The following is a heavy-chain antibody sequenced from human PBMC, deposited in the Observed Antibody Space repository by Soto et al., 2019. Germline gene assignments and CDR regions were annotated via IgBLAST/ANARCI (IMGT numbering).Heavy chain of an antibody. CDR3: ARQQRGKLVWPCSYGMDV. D-gene: IGHD6-25*01. Sequence: GESLKISWKGSGYIFTSYWISWVRQMPGKGLEWMGRIDPSDSYTNCSPSFQGHVTISADKSISTAYLQWSSLKAPDTAMYYCARQQRGKLVWPCSYGMDVWGQGDSAPVSS. V-gene: IGHV5-10-1*01. J-gene: IGHJ6*02. CDR2: IDPSDSYT. CDR1: GYIFTSYW.